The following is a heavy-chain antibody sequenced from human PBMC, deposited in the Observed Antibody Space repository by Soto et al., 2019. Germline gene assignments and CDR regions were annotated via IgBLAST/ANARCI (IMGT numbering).Heavy chain of an antibody. D-gene: IGHD3-10*01. CDR3: ARDRRYYGSGYFDL. CDR1: GGSISSGGYS. Sequence: QLQLQESGSGLVKPSQTLSLTCAVSGGSISSGGYSWSWIRQPPGKGLEWIGYIYHSGSTYYNPSLKRRVTISVDRSKNQFSLKLSSVTAADTAVYYCARDRRYYGSGYFDLWGRGTLVTVSS. CDR2: IYHSGST. V-gene: IGHV4-30-2*01. J-gene: IGHJ2*01.